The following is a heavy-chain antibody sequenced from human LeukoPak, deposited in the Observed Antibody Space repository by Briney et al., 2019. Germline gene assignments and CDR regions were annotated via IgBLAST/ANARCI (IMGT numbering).Heavy chain of an antibody. CDR3: ARGPLVSSGRYYYYYYYMDV. V-gene: IGHV4-34*01. Sequence: SETLSLTCAVYGGSFSGYYWSWIRQPPGKGLEWIGEINHSGSTNYNPSLKSRVTISVDTSKNQSSLKLSSVTAADTAVYYCARGPLVSSGRYYYYYYYMDVWGKGTTVTVSS. D-gene: IGHD6-19*01. J-gene: IGHJ6*03. CDR1: GGSFSGYY. CDR2: INHSGST.